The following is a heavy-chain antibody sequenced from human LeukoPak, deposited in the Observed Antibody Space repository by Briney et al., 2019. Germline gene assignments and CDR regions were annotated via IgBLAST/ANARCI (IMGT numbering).Heavy chain of an antibody. J-gene: IGHJ6*02. Sequence: SVTVSCTASGGTFSSYAISWVRQAPGQGLEWMGRIIPSLGIANYAQKFQGRVTITADKSTSTAYMELSSLRSEDTAVYYCARETSGGYCSSTSCYALPYYGMDVWGQGTTVTVSS. CDR1: GGTFSSYA. CDR3: ARETSGGYCSSTSCYALPYYGMDV. D-gene: IGHD2-2*01. CDR2: IIPSLGIA. V-gene: IGHV1-69*04.